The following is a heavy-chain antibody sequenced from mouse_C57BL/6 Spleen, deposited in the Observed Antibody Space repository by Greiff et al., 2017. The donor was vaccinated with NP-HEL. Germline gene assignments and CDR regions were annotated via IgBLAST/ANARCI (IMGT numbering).Heavy chain of an antibody. V-gene: IGHV1-62-2*01. J-gene: IGHJ3*01. Sequence: QVQLQQSGAELVKPGASVKLSCKASGYTFTEYTIHWVKQRSGQGLEWIGWFYPGSGSIKYNEKFKDKATLTADKSSSTVYMELSILTSEDSAVYFCARHEDGYDGYYASWFAYWGQGTLVTVSA. D-gene: IGHD2-3*01. CDR2: FYPGSGSI. CDR3: ARHEDGYDGYYASWFAY. CDR1: GYTFTEYT.